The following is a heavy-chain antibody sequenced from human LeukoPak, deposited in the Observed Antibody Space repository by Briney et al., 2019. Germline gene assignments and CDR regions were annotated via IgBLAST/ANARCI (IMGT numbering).Heavy chain of an antibody. CDR1: GFTFDDYA. CDR3: AKGDVDIVATIDY. CDR2: ISWNSGSI. Sequence: LRLSCAASGFTFDDYAMHWVRQAPGKGLEWVSGISWNSGSIGYADSVKGRFTISRDNAKNSLYLQMNSLRAEDTALYYCAKGDVDIVATIDYWGQGTLVTVSS. J-gene: IGHJ4*02. D-gene: IGHD5-12*01. V-gene: IGHV3-9*01.